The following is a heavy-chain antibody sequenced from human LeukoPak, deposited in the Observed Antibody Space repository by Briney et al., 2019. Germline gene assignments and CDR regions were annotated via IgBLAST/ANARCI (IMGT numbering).Heavy chain of an antibody. J-gene: IGHJ3*01. Sequence: ASVKVSCKASGYTFTDYYIHWVRQAPGQGREWMGWINPNSGGTNYAQNFQGRVTLTRDTSTSTVYMELSSLRSEDTAIYYCARIRDGYNDAYDLWGQGTVVTVPS. D-gene: IGHD5-24*01. CDR3: ARIRDGYNDAYDL. CDR2: INPNSGGT. CDR1: GYTFTDYY. V-gene: IGHV1-2*02.